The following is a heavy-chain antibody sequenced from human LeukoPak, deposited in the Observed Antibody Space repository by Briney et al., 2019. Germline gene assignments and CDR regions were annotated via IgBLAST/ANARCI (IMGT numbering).Heavy chain of an antibody. Sequence: ASVKVSCKASGYTFTGYYMHWVRQAPGQGLEWMGWINPNSGGTNYAQKFQGRVTMTRDTSISTAYMELSRLRSDDTAVYYCARPGPGGGSGSYQGTFDYWGQGTLVTVSS. CDR2: INPNSGGT. D-gene: IGHD1-26*01. CDR3: ARPGPGGGSGSYQGTFDY. J-gene: IGHJ4*02. CDR1: GYTFTGYY. V-gene: IGHV1-2*02.